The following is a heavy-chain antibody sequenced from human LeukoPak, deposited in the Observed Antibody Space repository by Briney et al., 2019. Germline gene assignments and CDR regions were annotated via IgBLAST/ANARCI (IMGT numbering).Heavy chain of an antibody. V-gene: IGHV4-59*12. D-gene: IGHD4-17*01. J-gene: IGHJ5*02. CDR3: TRDTGTTGEVKFDP. CDR2: IYYSGST. Sequence: PSETLSLTCTVSGGSISSYYWSWIRQPPGKGLEWMGYIYYSGSTNYNPSLKSRVTISVDTSKNQFSLNLMSVTAADTAVYYCTRDTGTTGEVKFDPWGQGTLVTVSS. CDR1: GGSISSYY.